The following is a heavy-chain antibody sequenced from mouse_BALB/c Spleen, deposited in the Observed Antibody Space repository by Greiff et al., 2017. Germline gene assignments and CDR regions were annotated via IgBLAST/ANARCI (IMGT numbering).Heavy chain of an antibody. CDR2: ISDGGSYT. Sequence: EVKVVESGGGLVKPGGSLKLSCAASGFTFSDYYMYWVRQTPEKRLEWVATISDGGSYTYYPDSVKGRFTISRDNAKNNLYLQMSSLKSEDTAMYYCAREAYGNYYAMDYWGQGTSVTVSS. CDR1: GFTFSDYY. V-gene: IGHV5-4*02. D-gene: IGHD2-1*01. J-gene: IGHJ4*01. CDR3: AREAYGNYYAMDY.